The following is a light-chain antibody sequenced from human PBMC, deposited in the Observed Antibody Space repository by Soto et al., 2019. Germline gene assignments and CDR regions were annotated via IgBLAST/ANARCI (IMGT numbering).Light chain of an antibody. CDR2: GNN. Sequence: QSVLTQPPSVSGAPGQRVTISCTGSSSNIGAGYDVHWYQRLPGTAPKVLISGNNNRPSGVPDRFSGSKSGTSASLAITGLQAEDEADYYCQSYYSSLSGSYVFGTGTKLTVL. J-gene: IGLJ1*01. CDR3: QSYYSSLSGSYV. CDR1: SSNIGAGYD. V-gene: IGLV1-40*01.